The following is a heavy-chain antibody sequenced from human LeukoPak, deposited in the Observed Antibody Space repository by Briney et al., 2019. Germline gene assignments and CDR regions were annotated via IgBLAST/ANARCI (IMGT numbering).Heavy chain of an antibody. CDR1: GGTFSSYP. V-gene: IGHV1-69*06. J-gene: IGHJ3*02. CDR3: ARDDGAKIAFAM. Sequence: SVKVSCKASGGTFSSYPISWVRQAPGQGLEWMGGIIPIFGTANYAQKFQGRVTINADKSTSTAYIELSSLRSEDTAVYYCARDDGAKIAFAMWGQGTMVTVSS. D-gene: IGHD1-26*01. CDR2: IIPIFGTA.